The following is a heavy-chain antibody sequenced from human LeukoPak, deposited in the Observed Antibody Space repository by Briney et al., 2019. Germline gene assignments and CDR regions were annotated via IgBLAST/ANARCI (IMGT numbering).Heavy chain of an antibody. CDR1: GGSISSGGYY. CDR3: ASKRGKYSSFGD. D-gene: IGHD6-6*01. V-gene: IGHV4-31*03. Sequence: SETLSRTCTVSGGSISSGGYYWSWIRQHPGKGLEWIGYIYYSGSTYYNPSLKSRVTISVDTSKNQFSLKLSSVTAADTAVYYCASKRGKYSSFGDWGQGTLVTVSS. CDR2: IYYSGST. J-gene: IGHJ4*02.